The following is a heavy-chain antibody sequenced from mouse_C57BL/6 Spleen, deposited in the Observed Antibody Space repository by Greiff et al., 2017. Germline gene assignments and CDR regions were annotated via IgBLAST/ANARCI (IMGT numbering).Heavy chain of an antibody. CDR3: ARSGSSGLDY. J-gene: IGHJ2*01. CDR2: INPGSGGT. D-gene: IGHD3-2*02. Sequence: VQLQQSGAELVRPGTSVKVSCKASGYAFTNYLIEWVKQRPGQGLEWIGVINPGSGGTNYNEKFKGKATLTADKSSSTAYMQLSSLTSEDSAVYFCARSGSSGLDYWGQGTTLTVSS. V-gene: IGHV1-54*01. CDR1: GYAFTNYL.